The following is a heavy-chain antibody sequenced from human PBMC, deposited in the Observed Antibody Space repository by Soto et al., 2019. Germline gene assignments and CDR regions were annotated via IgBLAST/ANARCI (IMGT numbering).Heavy chain of an antibody. J-gene: IGHJ4*02. CDR1: GFTFSFYA. V-gene: IGHV3-30-3*01. Sequence: QVQLVESGGGVVQPGRSLRLSCAASGFTFSFYAIHWVRQAPGKGLEWAAVISYDGSNKYYADSVKGRFTISRDNSKNTLYLQMNSLRAEDTAVYYCARGSSWFSPFDSWGQGALVTVSS. CDR3: ARGSSWFSPFDS. CDR2: ISYDGSNK. D-gene: IGHD6-13*01.